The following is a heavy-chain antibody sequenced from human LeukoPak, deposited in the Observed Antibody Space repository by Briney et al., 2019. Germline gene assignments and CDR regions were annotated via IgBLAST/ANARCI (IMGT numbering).Heavy chain of an antibody. V-gene: IGHV4-34*01. D-gene: IGHD3-22*01. J-gene: IGHJ4*02. CDR1: SGSLSGYY. Sequence: SETLSLTCAVYSGSLSGYYWSWIRQPPGKGLEWIGEIYHSGSTNYNPSLKSRVTISVDKSKNQFSLKLSSVTAADTAVYYCARGETYYYDSSGSQLDYWGQGTLVTVSS. CDR2: IYHSGST. CDR3: ARGETYYYDSSGSQLDY.